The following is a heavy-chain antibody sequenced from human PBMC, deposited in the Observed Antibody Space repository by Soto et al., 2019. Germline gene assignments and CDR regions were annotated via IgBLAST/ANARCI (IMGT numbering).Heavy chain of an antibody. Sequence: PGGSLRLSCAASGFIFSSYAMNWVRQAPGKGLEWVSSISGSGGSTYYADSVKGRFTISRDNSKNTLHLQMNSLRAEDTAVYYCAKGSVSVPRPVRMAVWGQGTTVTVSS. CDR3: AKGSVSVPRPVRMAV. D-gene: IGHD1-26*01. J-gene: IGHJ6*02. CDR2: ISGSGGST. CDR1: GFIFSSYA. V-gene: IGHV3-23*01.